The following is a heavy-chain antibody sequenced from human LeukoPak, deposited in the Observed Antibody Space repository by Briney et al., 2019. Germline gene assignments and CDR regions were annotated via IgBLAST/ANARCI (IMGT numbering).Heavy chain of an antibody. J-gene: IGHJ4*02. Sequence: GASVKVSCKASGYTFTGYYVHWVRQAPGQGLEWMGWINPNSGGTNYAQKFQGRVTMTRDTSISTAYMELSRLRSDDTAVYYCARRAAAGTSPFDYWGQGTLVTVSS. CDR2: INPNSGGT. CDR3: ARRAAAGTSPFDY. V-gene: IGHV1-2*02. CDR1: GYTFTGYY. D-gene: IGHD6-13*01.